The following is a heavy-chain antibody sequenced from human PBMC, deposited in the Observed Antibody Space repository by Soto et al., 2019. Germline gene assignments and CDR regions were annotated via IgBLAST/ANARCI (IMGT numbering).Heavy chain of an antibody. CDR2: VIPLFGTS. Sequence: SVKVSCKAPGGTFTSFAINWVRQAPGQGLEWMGGVIPLFGTSNYAQRFQGRVTITADESASTVYMELSSLRSEDTAIYYCARVRLAVAARHYYYGMDVWGPGTTVTVSS. V-gene: IGHV1-69*13. D-gene: IGHD2-15*01. CDR1: GGTFTSFA. J-gene: IGHJ6*02. CDR3: ARVRLAVAARHYYYGMDV.